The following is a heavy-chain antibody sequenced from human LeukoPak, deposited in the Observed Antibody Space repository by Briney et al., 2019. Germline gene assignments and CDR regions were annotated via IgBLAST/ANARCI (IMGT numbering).Heavy chain of an antibody. CDR2: ISYDGSNK. CDR3: AKGSAAFDI. J-gene: IGHJ3*02. Sequence: GRSLRLSCAASGFTFSSYGMHWVRQAPGKGLEWVAVISYDGSNKYYADSVKGRSTISRDNSKNTLYLQMNSLRAEDTAVYYCAKGSAAFDIWGQGTMVTVSS. V-gene: IGHV3-30*18. CDR1: GFTFSSYG.